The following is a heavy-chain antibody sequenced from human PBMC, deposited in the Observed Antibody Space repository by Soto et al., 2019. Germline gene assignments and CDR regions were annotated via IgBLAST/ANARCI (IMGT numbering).Heavy chain of an antibody. V-gene: IGHV3-30*18. CDR3: AKDPPTDYGDYFDY. CDR2: ISYDGSNK. CDR1: GFTFSSYG. Sequence: RLSCAASGFTFSSYGMHWVRQAPGKGLEWVAVISYDGSNKYYADSVKGRFTISRDNSKNTLYLQMNSLRAEDTAVYYCAKDPPTDYGDYFDYWGQGTLVTVSS. D-gene: IGHD4-17*01. J-gene: IGHJ4*02.